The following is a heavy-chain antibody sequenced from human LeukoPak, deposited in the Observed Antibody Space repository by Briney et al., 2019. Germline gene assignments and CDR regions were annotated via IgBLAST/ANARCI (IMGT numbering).Heavy chain of an antibody. J-gene: IGHJ3*02. CDR3: AKDFGELLYGDAFDI. D-gene: IGHD3-10*01. CDR1: GFIFSTNG. Sequence: HSGGSLRLSCAASGFIFSTNGMHWVRQAPGKGLEWVAVISYDGSNKYYADSVKGRFTISRDNSKNTLYLQMNSLRVEDTAVYYCAKDFGELLYGDAFDIWGQGTMVAVSS. V-gene: IGHV3-30*18. CDR2: ISYDGSNK.